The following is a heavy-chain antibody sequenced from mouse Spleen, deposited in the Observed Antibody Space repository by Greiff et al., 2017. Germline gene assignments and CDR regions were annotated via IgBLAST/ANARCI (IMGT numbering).Heavy chain of an antibody. CDR2: IDPETGGT. J-gene: IGHJ3*01. Sequence: QVQLQQSGAELVRPGASVTLSCKASGYTFTDYEMHWVKQTPVHGLEWIGAIDPETGGTAYNQKFKGKAILTADKSSSTAYMELRSLTSEDSAVYYCTRGLNWDWRGFAYWGQGTLVTVSA. CDR1: GYTFTDYE. V-gene: IGHV1-15*01. D-gene: IGHD4-1*01. CDR3: TRGLNWDWRGFAY.